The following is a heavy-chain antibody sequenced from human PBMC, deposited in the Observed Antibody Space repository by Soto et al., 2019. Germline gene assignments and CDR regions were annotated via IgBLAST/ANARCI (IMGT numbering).Heavy chain of an antibody. J-gene: IGHJ3*02. V-gene: IGHV3-7*01. D-gene: IGHD3-9*01. CDR2: IKQDGSEK. CDR3: ASITYYDILTGYFQGAFDI. Sequence: GGSLRLSCAASGFTFSSYWMSWVRQAPGKGLEWVANIKQDGSEKYYVDSVKGRFTISRDNAKNSLYLQMNSLRAEDTAVYYCASITYYDILTGYFQGAFDIWGQGTMVTVSS. CDR1: GFTFSSYW.